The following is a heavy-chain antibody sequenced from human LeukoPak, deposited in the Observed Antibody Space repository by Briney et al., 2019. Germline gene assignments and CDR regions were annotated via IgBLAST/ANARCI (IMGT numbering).Heavy chain of an antibody. D-gene: IGHD2-15*01. CDR1: GGSFSGYY. CDR2: INHSGST. V-gene: IGHV4-34*01. CDR3: AREATFCSGGSCYNWFDP. J-gene: IGHJ5*02. Sequence: SETLSLTCAVYGGSFSGYYWSWIRQPPAKGLEWVGEINHSGSTNYNPSLKSRVTISVDTSKNQFSLKLSSVTAADTAVYYCAREATFCSGGSCYNWFDPWGQGTLVTVSS.